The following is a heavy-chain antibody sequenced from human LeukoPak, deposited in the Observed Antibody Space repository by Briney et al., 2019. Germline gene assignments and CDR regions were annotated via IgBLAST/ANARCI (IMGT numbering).Heavy chain of an antibody. D-gene: IGHD3-22*01. V-gene: IGHV4-31*03. CDR2: IYYSGST. CDR1: GGSIQNGNYY. Sequence: PSETLSLTCPVSGGSIQNGNYYWIWIRQHPGKGLEWIGYIYYSGSTYYTPSLKSRITISVATSKNPFCLNLSSVTAADAAVYYRAECPGERSGYHFYGWSQGALVTVSS. CDR3: AECPGERSGYHFYG. J-gene: IGHJ4*02.